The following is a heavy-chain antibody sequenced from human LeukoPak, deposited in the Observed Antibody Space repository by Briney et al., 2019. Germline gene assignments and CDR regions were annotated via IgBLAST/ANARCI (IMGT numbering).Heavy chain of an antibody. CDR2: INAGNGNT. J-gene: IGHJ4*02. CDR3: ARERRVAWDY. V-gene: IGHV1-3*01. D-gene: IGHD2-15*01. Sequence: GASVKVSCKASGYTYTSYAMHWVRQAPGQRLEWMGWINAGNGNTKYLQKFQGRVTITRDTSASTAYMELSSLRSEDTAVYYCARERRVAWDYWGQGTLVTVSS. CDR1: GYTYTSYA.